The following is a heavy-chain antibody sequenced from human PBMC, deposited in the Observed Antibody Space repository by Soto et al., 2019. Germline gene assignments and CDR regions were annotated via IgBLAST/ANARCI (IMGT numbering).Heavy chain of an antibody. Sequence: QVQLVQSGAEVKKPGASVKVSCKASGYTFTSYGISWVRQAPGQGLEWMGWIGAYNGNTNYAQKLQVRVTMTTDTSTSTAYMELRSLRSDGTAVYYCARVMGELLEYYYYGMDVWGQGTTVTVSS. CDR2: IGAYNGNT. V-gene: IGHV1-18*01. D-gene: IGHD3-16*01. CDR3: ARVMGELLEYYYYGMDV. CDR1: GYTFTSYG. J-gene: IGHJ6*02.